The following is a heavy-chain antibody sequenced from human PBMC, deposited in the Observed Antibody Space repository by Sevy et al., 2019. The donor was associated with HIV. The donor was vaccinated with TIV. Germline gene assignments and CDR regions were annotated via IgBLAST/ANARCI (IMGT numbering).Heavy chain of an antibody. D-gene: IGHD3-3*01. J-gene: IGHJ6*02. CDR1: GGSISSSSYY. Sequence: SETLSLTCTVSGGSISSSSYYWGWIRQPPGKGLEWIGSIYYSGSTYYNPSLKSRVTISVDTSKNQFSLKLSSGTAADTAVYYCARQVINDFWSGYYTDYYYYGMDVWGQGTTVTVSS. CDR3: ARQVINDFWSGYYTDYYYYGMDV. CDR2: IYYSGST. V-gene: IGHV4-39*01.